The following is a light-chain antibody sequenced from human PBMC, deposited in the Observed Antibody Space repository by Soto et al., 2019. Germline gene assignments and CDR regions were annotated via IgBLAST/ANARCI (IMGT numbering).Light chain of an antibody. V-gene: IGLV2-14*01. CDR2: DVS. Sequence: QSALTQPASVSRSPGQSITISCTGSNSDVGGYNYVSWYQQHPGKAPKVFIYDVSYRTSGVSNRFSGYKSGNTASLPISGLAAEDEDDYYCRAYTSSTTLVFGGGTKLTVL. CDR1: NSDVGGYNY. CDR3: RAYTSSTTLV. J-gene: IGLJ2*01.